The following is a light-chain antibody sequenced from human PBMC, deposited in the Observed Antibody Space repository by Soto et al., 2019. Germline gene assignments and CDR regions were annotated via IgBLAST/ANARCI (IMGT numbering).Light chain of an antibody. Sequence: EIVLTQSPGTLSLSPGDRATLSCRASQSVMRYLAWYQQKPGQAPRLLIYDASYRATDIPARFSGSGSETDFTLTISRLEPEDFAVFYCHQYGSSPQTFGQGTKVDIK. V-gene: IGKV3-20*01. CDR2: DAS. J-gene: IGKJ1*01. CDR1: QSVMRY. CDR3: HQYGSSPQT.